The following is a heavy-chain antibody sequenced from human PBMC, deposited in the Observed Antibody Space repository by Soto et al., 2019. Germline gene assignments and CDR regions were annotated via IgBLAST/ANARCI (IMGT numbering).Heavy chain of an antibody. V-gene: IGHV3-30*03. J-gene: IGHJ4*02. CDR1: GFTFSSYA. CDR2: MSYDGNNQ. CDR3: AIFDY. Sequence: QVQLVESGGGVVQPGRSLRLSCAASGFTFSSYAMHWVRQAPGKGLEWVAIMSYDGNNQYYADSVKGRFTISRDNFKNTLHLQMNSLRAEDTAVYYCAIFDYWGQGILVTVSS.